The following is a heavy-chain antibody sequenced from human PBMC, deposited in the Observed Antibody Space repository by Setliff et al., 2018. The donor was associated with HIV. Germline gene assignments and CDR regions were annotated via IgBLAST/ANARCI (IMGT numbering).Heavy chain of an antibody. J-gene: IGHJ6*02. Sequence: ASVKVSCKVSGYTLKELSIHWVRQAPGEGLEWMGGFDSEDGQRIYAQKFQGRVTMTEDTSTDTAYMELSSLSFEDTAVYYCATTGPYSGSLYGMDVWGQGTTVTSP. V-gene: IGHV1-24*01. CDR3: ATTGPYSGSLYGMDV. CDR1: GYTLKELS. CDR2: FDSEDGQR. D-gene: IGHD1-26*01.